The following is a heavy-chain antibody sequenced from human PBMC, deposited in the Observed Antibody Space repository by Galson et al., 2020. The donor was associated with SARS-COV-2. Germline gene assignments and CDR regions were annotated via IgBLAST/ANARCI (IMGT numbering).Heavy chain of an antibody. CDR2: IYHSGST. CDR1: GYSISSGYY. V-gene: IGHV4-38-2*01. J-gene: IGHJ5*02. D-gene: IGHD2-2*01. Sequence: SETLSLTCAVSGYSISSGYYWGWIRQPPGKGLEWIGRIYHSGSTYYNPSLKSRVTISVDTSKNQFSLKLSSVTAADTAVYYCARARIDMVVVPAAMGWWFDPWCQGTLVTVSS. CDR3: ARARIDMVVVPAAMGWWFDP.